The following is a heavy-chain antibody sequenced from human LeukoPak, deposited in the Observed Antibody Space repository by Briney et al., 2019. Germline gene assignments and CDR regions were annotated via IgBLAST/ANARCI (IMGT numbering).Heavy chain of an antibody. Sequence: GASVKVSCTASGGTFSSYAISWVRQAPGQGLEWMGGIIPIFGTANYAQKFQGRVTITADESTSTAYMELSSLRSEDTAVYYCARDTSGWYLNYYYYGMDVWGQGTTVTVSS. CDR3: ARDTSGWYLNYYYYGMDV. D-gene: IGHD6-19*01. J-gene: IGHJ6*02. V-gene: IGHV1-69*13. CDR2: IIPIFGTA. CDR1: GGTFSSYA.